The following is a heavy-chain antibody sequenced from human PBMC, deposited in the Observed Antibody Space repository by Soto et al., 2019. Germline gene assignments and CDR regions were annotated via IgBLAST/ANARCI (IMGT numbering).Heavy chain of an antibody. D-gene: IGHD7-27*01. V-gene: IGHV3-21*01. Sequence: GGSLRLSCVASGFSFSGDNMNWVRQAPGKGLEWVSSINIGGARIYQTNSMNGRFNISRDDARTSVYLQTNSHRAEDTALYSCVRSPKIEVPGAFWGRGTQVTVSS. J-gene: IGHJ1*01. CDR2: INIGGARI. CDR1: GFSFSGDN. CDR3: VRSPKIEVPGAF.